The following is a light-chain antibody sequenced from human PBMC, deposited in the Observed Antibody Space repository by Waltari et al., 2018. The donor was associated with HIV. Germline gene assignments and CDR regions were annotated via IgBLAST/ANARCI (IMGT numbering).Light chain of an antibody. J-gene: IGKJ4*01. CDR2: GAA. Sequence: DIQMTQSPSSLSASVGDRVTITCRASQGVNTYVAWFQRAPGKAPKSLIHGAALVLSVVPSRFNGSGSGTDFTLTVSSLQPEDVATYYCLQYNFYPLTFGGGTKVEIK. V-gene: IGKV1-16*01. CDR3: LQYNFYPLT. CDR1: QGVNTY.